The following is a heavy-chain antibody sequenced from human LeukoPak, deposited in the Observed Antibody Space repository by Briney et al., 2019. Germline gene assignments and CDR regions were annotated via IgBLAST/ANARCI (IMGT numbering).Heavy chain of an antibody. CDR3: ARPRGYSSGGFDY. J-gene: IGHJ4*02. D-gene: IGHD6-19*01. V-gene: IGHV1-3*01. Sequence: ASVTVSCKASGYTFTSYAMHWVRQAPGQRLEWMGWINAGNGNTKYSQKFQGRITITRDTSASTAYMELSSLRSEDTAVYYCARPRGYSSGGFDYWGQGTLVIVSS. CDR2: INAGNGNT. CDR1: GYTFTSYA.